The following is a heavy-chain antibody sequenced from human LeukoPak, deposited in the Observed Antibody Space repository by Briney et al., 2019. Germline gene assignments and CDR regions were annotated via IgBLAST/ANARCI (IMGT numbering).Heavy chain of an antibody. CDR1: GFTFSSYS. J-gene: IGHJ4*02. CDR3: ARAVPYSSGWGGDYFDY. V-gene: IGHV3-21*01. D-gene: IGHD6-19*01. CDR2: ISSSSSYI. Sequence: GGSLRLSCAASGFTFSSYSMNWVRQAPGKGLEWVSSISSSSSYIYYADSVRGRFTISRDNAKNSLYLQMNSLRAEDTAVYYCARAVPYSSGWGGDYFDYWGQGTLVTVSS.